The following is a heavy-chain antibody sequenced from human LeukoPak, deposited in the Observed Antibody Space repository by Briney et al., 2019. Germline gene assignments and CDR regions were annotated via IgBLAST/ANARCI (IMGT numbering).Heavy chain of an antibody. Sequence: PGGSLRLSCAASGFTFSSYWMSWVRQAPGKGLEWVANIKQDGSEKYYVDSVKGRFTISRDNAKNSLYLQMNSLRAEDMALYYCAKVSSSSDAFDIWGQGTMVTVSS. V-gene: IGHV3-7*03. J-gene: IGHJ3*02. CDR3: AKVSSSSDAFDI. CDR1: GFTFSSYW. D-gene: IGHD6-13*01. CDR2: IKQDGSEK.